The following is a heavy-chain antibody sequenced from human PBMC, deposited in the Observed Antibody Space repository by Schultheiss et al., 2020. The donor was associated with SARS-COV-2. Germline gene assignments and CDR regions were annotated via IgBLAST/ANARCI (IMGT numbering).Heavy chain of an antibody. D-gene: IGHD3-10*01. Sequence: GGSLRLSCAASGFTFSSYSMSWVRQAPGKGLEWVSSISSSSSYIYYADSVKGRFTISRDNAKNSLYLQMNSLRAEDTAVYYCARPMVRGTYGMDVWGQGTTVTVSS. CDR3: ARPMVRGTYGMDV. V-gene: IGHV3-21*01. J-gene: IGHJ6*02. CDR1: GFTFSSYS. CDR2: ISSSSSYI.